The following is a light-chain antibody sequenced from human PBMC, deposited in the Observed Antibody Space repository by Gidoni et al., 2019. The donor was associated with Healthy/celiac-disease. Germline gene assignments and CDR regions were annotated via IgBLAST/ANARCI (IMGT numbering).Light chain of an antibody. CDR3: QQSYSTPRT. Sequence: DIQVTKSPSSLSASVGDRVTITCRASQSISSYLIWYQQKPGKAPKLLIYAASSLQSGVPSRFSGSGSGTDFTLTISSLQPEDFATYYCQQSYSTPRTFGQGTKLEIK. CDR1: QSISSY. CDR2: AAS. J-gene: IGKJ2*02. V-gene: IGKV1-39*01.